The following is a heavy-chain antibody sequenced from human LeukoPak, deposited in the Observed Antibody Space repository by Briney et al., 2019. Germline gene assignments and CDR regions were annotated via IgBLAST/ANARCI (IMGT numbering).Heavy chain of an antibody. V-gene: IGHV4-4*09. D-gene: IGHD3-16*01. J-gene: IGHJ4*02. CDR3: ARLNFRGGEALHFDS. CDR1: GGSISSYY. Sequence: SETLSLTCTASGGSISSYYWGWIRQPPGKGLEFIGYIHSDGTTNYDSSLQSRVAISLDTSKIQFSLRLYSVTAADTALYFCARLNFRGGEALHFDSWGQGTLVTVSS. CDR2: IHSDGTT.